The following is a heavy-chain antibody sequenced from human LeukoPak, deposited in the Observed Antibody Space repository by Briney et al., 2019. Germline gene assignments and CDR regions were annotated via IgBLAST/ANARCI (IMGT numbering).Heavy chain of an antibody. D-gene: IGHD2-2*01. V-gene: IGHV4-61*10. CDR2: VYDTGST. J-gene: IGHJ4*02. Sequence: PSETLSLTCSVSGGSMTYGSYYWSWIRQPAGKGLEWIGYVYDTGSTDYNPSLESRVTISVDTSKNQFSLRLNSVTAADTAIYYCAREKIAMRAFDSWGQGTLVTVSS. CDR3: AREKIAMRAFDS. CDR1: GGSMTYGSYY.